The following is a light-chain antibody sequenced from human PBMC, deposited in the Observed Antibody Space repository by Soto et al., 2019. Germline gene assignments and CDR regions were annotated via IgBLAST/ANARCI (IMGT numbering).Light chain of an antibody. V-gene: IGKV1-5*03. CDR3: QQYST. CDR2: KAS. J-gene: IGKJ1*01. Sequence: DIQMTQSPSTLSASVGDRVTITCRASQSISSWLAWYQQKPGKAPKLLIYKASSLESGVPSRFSGSGSGTEFTLTISSLQPDDFTPYYCQQYSTFGQGTKVEIK. CDR1: QSISSW.